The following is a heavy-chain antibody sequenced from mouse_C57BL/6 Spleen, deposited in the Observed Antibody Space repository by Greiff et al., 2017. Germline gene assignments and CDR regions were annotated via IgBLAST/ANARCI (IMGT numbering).Heavy chain of an antibody. V-gene: IGHV5-16*01. J-gene: IGHJ2*01. CDR1: GFTFSDYY. Sequence: EVKLVESEGGLVQPGSSMKLSCTASGFTFSDYYMAWVRQVPEKGLEWVANINYDGSSTYYLDSLKSRFIISRDNAKNTLYLQMSSLKSEDTATYYCARVNYGPLDYWGQGTTLTVSS. CDR3: ARVNYGPLDY. CDR2: INYDGSST. D-gene: IGHD1-1*02.